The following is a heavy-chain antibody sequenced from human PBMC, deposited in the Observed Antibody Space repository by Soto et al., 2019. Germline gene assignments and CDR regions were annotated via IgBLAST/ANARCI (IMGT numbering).Heavy chain of an antibody. Sequence: RRPSCRASGFTCSSDNIHVVRQAPGKGLEWVSSISSSSSYIYYADSVKGRFTISRDNAKNSLYLQMNSLRAEDTAVYYCARSIAVVPFDYWGQGTLVTVSS. CDR3: ARSIAVVPFDY. V-gene: IGHV3-21*01. CDR2: ISSSSSYI. D-gene: IGHD6-19*01. CDR1: GFTCSSDN. J-gene: IGHJ4*02.